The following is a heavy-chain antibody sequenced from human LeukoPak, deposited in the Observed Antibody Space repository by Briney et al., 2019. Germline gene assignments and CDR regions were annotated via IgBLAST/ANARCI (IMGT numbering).Heavy chain of an antibody. V-gene: IGHV4-39*07. D-gene: IGHD6-6*01. Sequence: SETLSLTCTVSRGSVNSNSYYWGWIRQPPGKRLEWIGTIYYSGNTYYNPSLESRVTISVDTSKNQFSLKLTSVTAADTAVYYCARDHEVSSSSSDYWGQGTLVTVSS. CDR3: ARDHEVSSSSSDY. J-gene: IGHJ4*02. CDR2: IYYSGNT. CDR1: RGSVNSNSYY.